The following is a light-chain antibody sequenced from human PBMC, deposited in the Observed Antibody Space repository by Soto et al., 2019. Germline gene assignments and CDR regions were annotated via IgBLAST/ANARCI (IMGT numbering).Light chain of an antibody. V-gene: IGKV1-33*01. Sequence: DIQMTQSPSSVSASVGDRVTITCRASQGINNWLAWYQQKPGKAPKLLIYDASNLETGVPSRFSGSGSGTDFTFTISSLQPEDIATYYCQQYDNLWTFGQGTKVDIK. CDR3: QQYDNLWT. CDR2: DAS. J-gene: IGKJ1*01. CDR1: QGINNW.